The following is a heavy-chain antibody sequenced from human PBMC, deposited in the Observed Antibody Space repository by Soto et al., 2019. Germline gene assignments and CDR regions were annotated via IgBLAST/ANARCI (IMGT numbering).Heavy chain of an antibody. CDR1: DGSINSYY. V-gene: IGHV4-59*12. D-gene: IGHD1-26*01. Sequence: ETLSLTCNVSDGSINSYYWSWLRQPPGKGLEWIGYIYDSGSTIYNPSLKSRVTISVDRPNNQFSLKLRSVTAADTAIYYCAGDIRSGSYRFDYWGQGTLVTVS. CDR2: IYDSGST. CDR3: AGDIRSGSYRFDY. J-gene: IGHJ4*02.